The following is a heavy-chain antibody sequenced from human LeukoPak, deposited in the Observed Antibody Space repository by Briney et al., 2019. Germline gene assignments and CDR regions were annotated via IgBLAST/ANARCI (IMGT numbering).Heavy chain of an antibody. CDR3: AREDIVVVPAAQGGVHYYGMDV. J-gene: IGHJ6*02. CDR1: GFTFSSYS. V-gene: IGHV3-21*01. D-gene: IGHD2-2*01. CDR2: ISSSSSYI. Sequence: GGSLRLSCAASGFTFSSYSMNWVRPPPGKGLEWVSSISSSSSYIYYADSVKGRFTITRDNAKNSLYLQMNRLRAEDTAVYYRAREDIVVVPAAQGGVHYYGMDVWGQGTTVTVSS.